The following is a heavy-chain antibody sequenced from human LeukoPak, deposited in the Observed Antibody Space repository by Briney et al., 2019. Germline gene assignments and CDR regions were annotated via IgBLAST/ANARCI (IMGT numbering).Heavy chain of an antibody. D-gene: IGHD1-1*01. Sequence: GGSLRLSCAASGFTFSSYARTWLRQDPGEGLEWVSSISGSGGSTYYADSVKGRVTISRDNSKNTVYLQMNSLRADDTAVYYCAKSNSYFDYWGQGTLVTVSS. CDR2: ISGSGGST. CDR3: AKSNSYFDY. V-gene: IGHV3-23*01. J-gene: IGHJ4*02. CDR1: GFTFSSYA.